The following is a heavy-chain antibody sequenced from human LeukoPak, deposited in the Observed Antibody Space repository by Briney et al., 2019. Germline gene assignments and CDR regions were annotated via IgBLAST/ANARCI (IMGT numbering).Heavy chain of an antibody. CDR1: GFTFSSYG. J-gene: IGHJ3*02. V-gene: IGHV3-33*01. D-gene: IGHD4-17*01. Sequence: PGGSLRLSCAASGFTFSSYGMHWVRQAPGKGLEWVAVIWYDGSNKYYADSVKGRCTISRDNSKNTLYLQMNSLRAEDTAVYYCAREQYGDYDAFDIWGQGTMVTVSS. CDR3: AREQYGDYDAFDI. CDR2: IWYDGSNK.